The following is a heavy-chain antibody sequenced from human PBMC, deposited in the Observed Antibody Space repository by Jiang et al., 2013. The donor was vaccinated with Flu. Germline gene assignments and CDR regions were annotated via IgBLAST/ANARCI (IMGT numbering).Heavy chain of an antibody. CDR3: AREVGNYGKLDY. J-gene: IGHJ4*02. CDR2: IFTSGTT. V-gene: IGHV4-61*02. Sequence: CSGLVKPSQTLSLICTVSGGSVNSGDYFWNWIRQPAGGGLEWIGRIFTSGTTYINPSLRSRVTISLDMSKNQVSLNLFSVSASDTATYYCAREVGNYGKLDYWGQGNLVTVSS. CDR1: GGSVNSGDYF. D-gene: IGHD1-7*01.